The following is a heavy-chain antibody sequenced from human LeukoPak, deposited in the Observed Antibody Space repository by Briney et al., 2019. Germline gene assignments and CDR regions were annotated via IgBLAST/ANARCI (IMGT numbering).Heavy chain of an antibody. D-gene: IGHD3-22*01. J-gene: IGHJ4*02. CDR3: ARSLMYYYDSSGLGY. V-gene: IGHV3-30-3*01. CDR2: ISYDGSNK. CDR1: GFTFSSYA. Sequence: GGSLRLSCAASGFTFSSYAMHWVRQAPGKGLEWVAVISYDGSNKYYADSVKGRFIISRDSSKNTLYLQMNSLRAEDTAVYYCARSLMYYYDSSGLGYWGQGTLVTVSS.